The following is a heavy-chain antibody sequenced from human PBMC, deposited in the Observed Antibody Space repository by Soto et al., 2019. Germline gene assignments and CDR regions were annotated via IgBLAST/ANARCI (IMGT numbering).Heavy chain of an antibody. J-gene: IGHJ3*02. CDR3: AREGYYDSSGAFDI. CDR2: IYYSGST. Sequence: SETLSLTCTVSGGSISSYYWSWIRQPPGKGLEWIGYIYYSGSTNYNPSLKSRVTISVDTSKNQFSLKLSSVTAADTAVYYCAREGYYDSSGAFDIWGQGTMVTVSS. CDR1: GGSISSYY. D-gene: IGHD3-22*01. V-gene: IGHV4-59*01.